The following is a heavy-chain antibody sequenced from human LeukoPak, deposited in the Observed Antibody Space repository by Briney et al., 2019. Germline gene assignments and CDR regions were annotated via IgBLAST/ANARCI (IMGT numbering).Heavy chain of an antibody. CDR2: INHSGST. V-gene: IGHV4-34*01. Sequence: SETLSLTCAVYGGSFSGYYWSWIRQPPGKGLEWIGEINHSGSTNYNPSLKSRVTISLDTSKNQFSLKLSSVTAADTAVYYCARIKWLPNYYFDYWGQGTLVTVSS. D-gene: IGHD5-12*01. CDR1: GGSFSGYY. CDR3: ARIKWLPNYYFDY. J-gene: IGHJ4*02.